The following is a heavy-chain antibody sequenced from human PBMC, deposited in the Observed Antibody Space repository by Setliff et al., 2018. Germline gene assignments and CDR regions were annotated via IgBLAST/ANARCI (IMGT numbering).Heavy chain of an antibody. CDR3: ARDRPSSSGWYTYYY. V-gene: IGHV1-18*01. D-gene: IGHD6-19*01. CDR2: ISAYNGNT. CDR1: GYTFTSYG. Sequence: ASVKVSCKASGYTFTSYGISWVRQAPGQGLEWMGWISAYNGNTNYAQKLQGRVTMTTDTSTNTAYMELRSLRSDDTAVYYCARDRPSSSGWYTYYYWGQGTLVTVSS. J-gene: IGHJ4*02.